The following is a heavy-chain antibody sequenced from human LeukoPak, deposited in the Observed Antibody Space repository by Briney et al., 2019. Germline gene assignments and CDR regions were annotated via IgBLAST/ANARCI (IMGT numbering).Heavy chain of an antibody. D-gene: IGHD6-19*01. CDR1: GGSFSGYY. Sequence: SETLSLTCAVYGGSFSGYYWSWIRQPPGKGLEWIGEINHSGSTNYNPSLKSRVTISVDTSKNQFSLKLSSVTAADTAVYYCARVRSGWYYMDVWGKGTTVTVSS. V-gene: IGHV4-34*01. CDR2: INHSGST. CDR3: ARVRSGWYYMDV. J-gene: IGHJ6*03.